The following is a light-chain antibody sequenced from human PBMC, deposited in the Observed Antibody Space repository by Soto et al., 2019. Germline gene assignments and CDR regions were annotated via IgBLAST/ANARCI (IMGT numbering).Light chain of an antibody. CDR2: GVS. J-gene: IGLJ1*01. V-gene: IGLV2-14*01. CDR3: CSLTTSHTYV. Sequence: QSALTQPASVSGSPGQSITISCTGTTSDVGGSDYVSWYQQHPDKAPKLIIYGVSDRPSGVSNRFSGSKSGNSASLTISGLQADDEADYYCCSLTTSHTYVFGSGTKVTVL. CDR1: TSDVGGSDY.